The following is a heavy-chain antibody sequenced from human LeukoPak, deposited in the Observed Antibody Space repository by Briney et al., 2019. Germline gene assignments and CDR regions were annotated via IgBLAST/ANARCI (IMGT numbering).Heavy chain of an antibody. V-gene: IGHV4-30-4*08. J-gene: IGHJ6*02. CDR1: GGSISSGGYY. CDR3: ARDSVTDTMVRGVIITRYYYGMDV. Sequence: SQTLSLTCTVSGGSISSGGYYWSWIRQHPGKGLEWIGYIYYSGSTYYNPSLKSRVTISVDTSKNQFSLKLSSVTAADTAVYYCARDSVTDTMVRGVIITRYYYGMDVWGQGTTVTVSS. D-gene: IGHD3-10*01. CDR2: IYYSGST.